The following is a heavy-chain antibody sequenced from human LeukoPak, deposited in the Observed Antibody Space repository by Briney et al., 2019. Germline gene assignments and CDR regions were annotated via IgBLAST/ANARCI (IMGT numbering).Heavy chain of an antibody. V-gene: IGHV4-30-4*02. CDR2: INYSGGS. Sequence: SETLSLTCTVSGGSISSGDYYWSWIRQPPGKGLEWIGYINYSGGSNYNPSLKSRVTISVDTSKNQFSLKLSSVTAADTAVYYCARSGTIWYWFDPWGQGTLVTVSS. CDR3: ARSGTIWYWFDP. CDR1: GGSISSGDYY. D-gene: IGHD1-1*01. J-gene: IGHJ5*02.